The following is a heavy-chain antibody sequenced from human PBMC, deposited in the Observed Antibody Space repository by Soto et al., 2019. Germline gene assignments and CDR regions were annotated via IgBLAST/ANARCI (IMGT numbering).Heavy chain of an antibody. CDR3: ASGGIIRSGCYATGDY. D-gene: IGHD6-19*01. V-gene: IGHV5-51*01. CDR1: GYSFTSYW. Sequence: GESLKISCNGSGYSFTSYWIGWVRQMPGKGLEWMGIIYPGDSGTRYSPSFQGQVTISADKSISTAYLQWSSLKASDTAMYYCASGGIIRSGCYATGDYWGQGTPVTVYS. CDR2: IYPGDSGT. J-gene: IGHJ4*02.